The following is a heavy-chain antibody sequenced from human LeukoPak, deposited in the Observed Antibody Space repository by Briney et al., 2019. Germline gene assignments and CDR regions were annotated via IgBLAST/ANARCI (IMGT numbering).Heavy chain of an antibody. CDR1: GFTFSSSA. D-gene: IGHD6-19*01. CDR3: AKAIAVAGTSSWFDP. V-gene: IGHV3-23*01. Sequence: GGSLRLSCAASGFTFSSSAMSWVRQAREKGLEWVSTISGTSGSTYYADSVKGRFTISRDNSKNTLYLQMNSLRAEDTAVYYCAKAIAVAGTSSWFDPWGQGTLVTVSS. J-gene: IGHJ5*02. CDR2: ISGTSGST.